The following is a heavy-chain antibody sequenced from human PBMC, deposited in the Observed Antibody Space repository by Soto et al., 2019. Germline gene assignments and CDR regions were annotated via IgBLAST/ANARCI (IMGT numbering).Heavy chain of an antibody. Sequence: PGESLKISCKGSGYSFTSYWIGWVRQMPGKGLEWMGIIYPGDSYINYSPSFRGHVTISIDESISTAHLQWSSLKASDTATYYCAIVTAETAYHYFDFWGQGTLVTVSS. D-gene: IGHD1-1*01. CDR2: IYPGDSYI. V-gene: IGHV5-51*01. CDR1: GYSFTSYW. CDR3: AIVTAETAYHYFDF. J-gene: IGHJ4*02.